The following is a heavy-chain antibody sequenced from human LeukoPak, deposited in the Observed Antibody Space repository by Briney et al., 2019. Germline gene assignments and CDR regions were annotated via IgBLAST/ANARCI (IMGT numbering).Heavy chain of an antibody. D-gene: IGHD3-10*01. J-gene: IGHJ6*02. CDR2: IYYSGST. V-gene: IGHV4-38-2*02. CDR3: ARVGDYYGSEYYYYGMDV. Sequence: SETLSLTCTVSGYSISSGFFWGWIRQPPGKGLEWIGSIYYSGSTYYNPSLKSRVTISVDTSKNQFSLKLSSVTAADTAVYYCARVGDYYGSEYYYYGMDVWGQGTTVTVSS. CDR1: GYSISSGFF.